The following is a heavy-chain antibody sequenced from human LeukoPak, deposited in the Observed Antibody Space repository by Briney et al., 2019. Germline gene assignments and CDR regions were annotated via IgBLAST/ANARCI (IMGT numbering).Heavy chain of an antibody. CDR1: GFTVSSNY. J-gene: IGHJ3*02. CDR2: VYSGGST. Sequence: GGSLRLSFAASGFTVSSNYMSWVRQAPGKGLEWVSVVYSGGSTYYADSVKGRFTISRDNSKNTLYLQMNSLRAEDTAVYYCANARWLGAFDIWGQGTMVTVSS. D-gene: IGHD6-19*01. CDR3: ANARWLGAFDI. V-gene: IGHV3-66*01.